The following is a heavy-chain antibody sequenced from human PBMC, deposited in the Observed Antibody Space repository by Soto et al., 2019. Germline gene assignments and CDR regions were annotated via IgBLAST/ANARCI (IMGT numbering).Heavy chain of an antibody. CDR2: IYHSGST. CDR3: ARGRYYDSSGYYRNWFDP. D-gene: IGHD3-22*01. V-gene: IGHV4-4*02. J-gene: IGHJ5*02. CDR1: GGSISSSNW. Sequence: PSETLSLTCAVSGGSISSSNWWSWVRQPPGKGLEWIGEIYHSGSTNHNPSLKSRVTISVDKSKNQFPLKLSSVTAADTAVYYCARGRYYDSSGYYRNWFDPWGQGTLVTVSS.